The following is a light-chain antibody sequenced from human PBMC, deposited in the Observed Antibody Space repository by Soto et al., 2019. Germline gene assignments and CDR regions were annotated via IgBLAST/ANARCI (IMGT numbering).Light chain of an antibody. CDR3: EQTYSTPVT. CDR2: SAS. V-gene: IGKV1-39*01. Sequence: DIQMTQPPSSLSASVGNRVTITCRASQSISTYLNWYQKKPGKAPKLLIYSASTVQSGVPLRFSGSVSGTDFTLTISSLEPEDFATYYCEQTYSTPVTFGQGTRLEIK. J-gene: IGKJ5*01. CDR1: QSISTY.